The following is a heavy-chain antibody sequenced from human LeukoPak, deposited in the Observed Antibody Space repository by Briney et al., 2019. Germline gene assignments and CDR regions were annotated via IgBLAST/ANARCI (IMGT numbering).Heavy chain of an antibody. Sequence: GGSLRLSCAASGFTFSSYWMSWVRQAPGKGLEWVANIKQDGSEKTYVDSVKGRFTLSRDNAKNSLYMQMNSLRGEDTAVYYCAVNSNSGTYPTWGQGTLVTVSS. D-gene: IGHD3-10*01. J-gene: IGHJ5*02. V-gene: IGHV3-7*01. CDR3: AVNSNSGTYPT. CDR2: IKQDGSEK. CDR1: GFTFSSYW.